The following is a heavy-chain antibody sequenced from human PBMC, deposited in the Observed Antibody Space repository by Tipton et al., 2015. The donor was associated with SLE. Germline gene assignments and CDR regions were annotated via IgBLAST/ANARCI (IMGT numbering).Heavy chain of an antibody. V-gene: IGHV4-59*01. CDR2: IDQIGSA. CDR3: ARGYQLPLGPYYYYYMDV. CDR1: GGSISGNY. J-gene: IGHJ6*03. Sequence: TLSLTCIVSGGSISGNYWSWIRQPPGKRLEWIGYIDQIGSANYNPSLQSRVTISVGKSKNQFSLKLSSVTAADTAVYYCARGYQLPLGPYYYYYMDVWGKGTTVTVSS. D-gene: IGHD2-2*01.